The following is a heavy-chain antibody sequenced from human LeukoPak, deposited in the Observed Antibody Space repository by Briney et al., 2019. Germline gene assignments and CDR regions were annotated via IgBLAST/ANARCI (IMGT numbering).Heavy chain of an antibody. CDR3: ARHRGGPYSGSYYYFDY. J-gene: IGHJ4*02. V-gene: IGHV4-39*01. Sequence: SETLSLTCTVSGGSISSSSYYWGWIRQPPGKGLEWIGSVYYSGSTYYNPSLKSRVTISVDTSKNQFSLKLSSVTAADTAVYYCARHRGGPYSGSYYYFDYWGQGTLVTVSS. CDR1: GGSISSSSYY. CDR2: VYYSGST. D-gene: IGHD1-26*01.